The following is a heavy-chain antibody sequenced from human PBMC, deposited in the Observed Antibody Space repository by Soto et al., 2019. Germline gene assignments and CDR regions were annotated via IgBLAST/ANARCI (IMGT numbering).Heavy chain of an antibody. V-gene: IGHV3-15*01. CDR1: GFTFSNAW. D-gene: IGHD2-15*01. J-gene: IGHJ5*02. CDR2: IKSKTDGGTT. CDR3: TTDLGYCSGGSCYSNWFDP. Sequence: GSLRLSCAASGFTFSNAWMSWVRQAPGKGLEWVGRIKSKTDGGTTDYAAPVKGRFTISRDDSKNTLYLQMNSLKTEDTAVYYCTTDLGYCSGGSCYSNWFDPWGQGTLVTVSS.